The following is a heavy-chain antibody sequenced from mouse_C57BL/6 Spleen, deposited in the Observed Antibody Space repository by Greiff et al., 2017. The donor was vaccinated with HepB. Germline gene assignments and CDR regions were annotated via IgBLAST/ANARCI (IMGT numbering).Heavy chain of an antibody. V-gene: IGHV5-9-1*02. CDR2: ISSGGDYI. CDR1: GFTFSSYA. Sequence: EVKVEESGEGLVKPGGSLKLSCAASGFTFSSYAMSWVRQTPEKRLEWVAYISSGGDYIYYADTVKGRFTISRDNARNTLYLQMSSLKSEDTAMYYCTREGTTVVGYFDVWGTGTTVTVSS. CDR3: TREGTTVVGYFDV. J-gene: IGHJ1*03. D-gene: IGHD1-1*01.